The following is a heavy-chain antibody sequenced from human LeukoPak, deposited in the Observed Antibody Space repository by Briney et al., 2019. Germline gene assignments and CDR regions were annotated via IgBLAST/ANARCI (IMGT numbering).Heavy chain of an antibody. CDR1: GGSFSGYY. V-gene: IGHV4-34*01. CDR3: ARPTRYWNGKYYFDY. D-gene: IGHD1-1*01. J-gene: IGHJ4*02. Sequence: SETLSLTCAVYGGSFSGYYWSWIRQPPGKGLEWIGEINHSGSTNYNPSLKSRVTISVDTSKNQFSLKLSSVTAADTAVYYCARPTRYWNGKYYFDYWGQGTLVTVSS. CDR2: INHSGST.